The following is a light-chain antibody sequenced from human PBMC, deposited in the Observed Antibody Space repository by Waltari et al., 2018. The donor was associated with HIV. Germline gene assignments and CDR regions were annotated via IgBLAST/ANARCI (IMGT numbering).Light chain of an antibody. V-gene: IGKV3-15*01. CDR2: GAS. J-gene: IGKJ2*01. CDR1: QSVSSN. Sequence: EMVMTQSPATLSVSPGERATLSCRASQSVSSNLAWYQQKPAQAPSLLMYGASTRATGIPARFSGSGSGTEFTLSISSLQSEDIAAYYCQQYNYWPPTFGQGSKLEIK. CDR3: QQYNYWPPT.